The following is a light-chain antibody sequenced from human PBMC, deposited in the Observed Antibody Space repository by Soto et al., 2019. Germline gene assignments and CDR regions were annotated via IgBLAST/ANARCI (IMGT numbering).Light chain of an antibody. Sequence: QSALTQPASVSGSPGQSITISCTGTSSDIGSHDYVSWYQHHPGKAPKLIIYEVTNRPSGVSDRFSGSKSGSTAPLTISGLQAEDEPDYHCTSYTSNTALVFGTGTKVTVL. CDR2: EVT. CDR3: TSYTSNTALV. J-gene: IGLJ1*01. V-gene: IGLV2-14*01. CDR1: SSDIGSHDY.